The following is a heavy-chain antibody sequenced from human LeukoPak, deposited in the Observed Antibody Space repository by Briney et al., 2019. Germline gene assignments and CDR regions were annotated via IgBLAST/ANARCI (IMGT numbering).Heavy chain of an antibody. CDR1: GGSISSYY. CDR2: IYYSGST. J-gene: IGHJ2*01. CDR3: ARVGRTGRYFDL. Sequence: SETLSLTCTVSGGSISSYYWSWIRQPPGKGLEWIGYIYYSGSTNYNPSLKSRVTISVDTSKNQFSLKLSSVTAADTAVYYCARVGRTGRYFDLWGRGTLVTVSS. D-gene: IGHD3-10*01. V-gene: IGHV4-59*01.